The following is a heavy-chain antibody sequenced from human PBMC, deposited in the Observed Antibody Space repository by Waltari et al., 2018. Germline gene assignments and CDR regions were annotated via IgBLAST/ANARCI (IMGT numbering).Heavy chain of an antibody. CDR3: ARGARRTTVTTGWWYFDL. CDR2: SNSDGGST. CDR1: GFTYSMYW. V-gene: IGHV3-74*01. J-gene: IGHJ2*01. Sequence: EVQLVESGGGLVQPGGSLRLSCAASGFTYSMYWMHWVRQAPGKGLVWVASSNSDGGSTSYADSVKGRFTISKANAKNTVYLQMNSLRAEDTAIYYCARGARRTTVTTGWWYFDLWGRGTLVTVSS. D-gene: IGHD4-17*01.